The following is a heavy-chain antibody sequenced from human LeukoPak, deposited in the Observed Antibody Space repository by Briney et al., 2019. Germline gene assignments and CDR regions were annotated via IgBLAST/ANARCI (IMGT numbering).Heavy chain of an antibody. CDR1: GGSFSGYY. CDR2: IYHSGST. Sequence: PSETLSLTCAVYGGSFSGYYWSWIRQPPGKGLEWIGNIYHSGSTYYNPSLKSRVTISVDTSKNQFSLKLSSVTAADTAVYYCAREAGGPFDYWGQGTLVTVSS. CDR3: AREAGGPFDY. J-gene: IGHJ4*02. D-gene: IGHD2-15*01. V-gene: IGHV4-34*01.